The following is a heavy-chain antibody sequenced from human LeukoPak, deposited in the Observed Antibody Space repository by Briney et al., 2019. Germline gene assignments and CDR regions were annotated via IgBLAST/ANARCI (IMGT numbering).Heavy chain of an antibody. V-gene: IGHV4-34*01. CDR1: GESFSGYY. Sequence: PSETLSLTCAVYGESFSGYYWSWIRQPPGKGLEWIGEINHSGSTNYNPSLKSRVTISVDTSKNQFSLKLSSVTAADTAVYYCARPSRGRRRAYYFDYWGQGTLVTVSS. CDR3: ARPSRGRRRAYYFDY. CDR2: INHSGST. D-gene: IGHD2-2*01. J-gene: IGHJ4*02.